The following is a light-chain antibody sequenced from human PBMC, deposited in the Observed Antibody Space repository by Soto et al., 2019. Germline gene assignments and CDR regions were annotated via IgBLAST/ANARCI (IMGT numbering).Light chain of an antibody. J-gene: IGKJ1*01. CDR1: QTVSGSY. Sequence: EIVLTQSPGTLSLSPGERATLSCRASQTVSGSYLAWYQQKPGQAPRLLIYGASRRATGIPDRFSGSGSGTDFTLTISRVEPEDFEVYYCHQYVTSPWTLGQGTKVEIK. CDR3: HQYVTSPWT. CDR2: GAS. V-gene: IGKV3-20*01.